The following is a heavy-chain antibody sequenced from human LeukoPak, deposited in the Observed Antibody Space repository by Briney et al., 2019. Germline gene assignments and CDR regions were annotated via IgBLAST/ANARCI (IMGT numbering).Heavy chain of an antibody. J-gene: IGHJ6*02. Sequence: ASVKVSCKASGYTFTSYGISWVRQAPGQRLGWMGSINAGNGNTKFSQNLQGRVTIARDTSASTAYMELSSLRSEDTAVYYCARDKFDFSYGMDVWGQGTTVTVSS. D-gene: IGHD3-3*01. V-gene: IGHV1-3*01. CDR1: GYTFTSYG. CDR3: ARDKFDFSYGMDV. CDR2: INAGNGNT.